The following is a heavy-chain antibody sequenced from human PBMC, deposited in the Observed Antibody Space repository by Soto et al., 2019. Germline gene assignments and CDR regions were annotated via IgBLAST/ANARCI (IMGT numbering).Heavy chain of an antibody. J-gene: IGHJ3*02. D-gene: IGHD3-22*01. CDR2: ISGSGGST. CDR3: AKDVGRYYESEDAFDI. Sequence: EVQLLESGGGLVQPGGSLRLSCAASGFTFSSYAMSWVRQAPGKGLEWVSAISGSGGSTYYADSVKGRLTISRDNSKNTLYLKMNSLRAEDTAVYYYAKDVGRYYESEDAFDIWGQGTMVTVSS. V-gene: IGHV3-23*01. CDR1: GFTFSSYA.